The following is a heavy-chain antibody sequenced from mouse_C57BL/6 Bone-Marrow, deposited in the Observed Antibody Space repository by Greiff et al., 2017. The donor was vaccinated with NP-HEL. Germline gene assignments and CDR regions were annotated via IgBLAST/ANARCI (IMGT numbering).Heavy chain of an antibody. Sequence: QVQLQQSGAELMKPGASVKLSCKATGYTFTGYWIEWIGEILPGSGSTNYNEKFKGKATFTADTSSNTAYMQLSSLTTEDSAIYYCARPLLITPFAYWGQGTLVTVSA. D-gene: IGHD1-1*01. CDR1: GYTFTGYW. CDR3: ARPLLITPFAY. CDR2: ILPGSGST. V-gene: IGHV1-9*01. J-gene: IGHJ3*01.